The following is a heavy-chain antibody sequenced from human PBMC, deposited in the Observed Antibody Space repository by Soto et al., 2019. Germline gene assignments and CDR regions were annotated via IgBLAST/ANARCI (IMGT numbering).Heavy chain of an antibody. CDR2: IKQDGSEK. J-gene: IGHJ6*03. CDR1: GFTFSSYW. V-gene: IGHV3-7*01. CDR3: ARVPHSSGWSYYYYMDV. Sequence: PGGSLRLSCAASGFTFSSYWMSWVRQAPGKGLEWVANIKQDGSEKYYVDSVKGRFTISRDNAKNSLYLQMNSLRAEDTAVYYCARVPHSSGWSYYYYMDVWGKGTTVTVSS. D-gene: IGHD6-19*01.